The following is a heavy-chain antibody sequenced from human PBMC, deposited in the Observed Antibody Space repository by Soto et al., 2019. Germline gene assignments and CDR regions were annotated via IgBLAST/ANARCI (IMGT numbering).Heavy chain of an antibody. CDR2: IIPIFGTT. CDR3: ARDQPVVAATNWYFDL. V-gene: IGHV1-69*12. Sequence: QVQLVQSGAEVKKPGSSVKVSCKASGGTFSSYAISWVRQAPGQGLEWMGGIIPIFGTTNYAQKFQGRVTITADESTSTAYTELSSLRSEDTAVYYCARDQPVVAATNWYFDLWGRGTLVTVSS. CDR1: GGTFSSYA. D-gene: IGHD2-15*01. J-gene: IGHJ2*01.